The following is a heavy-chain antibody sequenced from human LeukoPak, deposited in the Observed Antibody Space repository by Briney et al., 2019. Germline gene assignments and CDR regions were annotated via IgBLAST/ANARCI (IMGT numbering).Heavy chain of an antibody. V-gene: IGHV3-7*01. D-gene: IGHD1-26*01. CDR2: IEEDGSEK. Sequence: GGSLRLSCAASGFIVSSNYMTWVRQAPGKGLEWVANIEEDGSEKTYVDSVKGRFTISRDNAKNSLYLEMNSLRAEDTAVYYCARDATASYYGYWGQGTLVTVSS. CDR1: GFIVSSNY. CDR3: ARDATASYYGY. J-gene: IGHJ4*02.